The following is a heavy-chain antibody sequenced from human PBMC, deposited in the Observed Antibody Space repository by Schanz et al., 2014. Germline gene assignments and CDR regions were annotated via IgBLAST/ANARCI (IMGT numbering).Heavy chain of an antibody. CDR3: VRVKGEHSGHDYIVY. D-gene: IGHD5-12*01. CDR2: IYSNGIS. J-gene: IGHJ4*02. V-gene: IGHV4-4*07. Sequence: QVQLQESGPGLVKPSETLSLMCTVSGGSMDTHYWGWIRQPPGKGLEWIGRIYSNGISHYNPSLESRVTMSVDTSKNKFSLNLTPVTHADTAIYYCVRVKGEHSGHDYIVYWGQGIQVTVSP. CDR1: GGSMDTHY.